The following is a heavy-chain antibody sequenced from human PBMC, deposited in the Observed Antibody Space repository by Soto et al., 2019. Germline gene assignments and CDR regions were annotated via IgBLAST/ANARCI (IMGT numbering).Heavy chain of an antibody. CDR3: ARDGGWSLAVAGLFDY. CDR1: GSTFSSDD. CDR2: ISDSGGST. D-gene: IGHD6-19*01. J-gene: IGHJ4*02. V-gene: IGHV3-23*01. Sequence: GGSLRLSCVVSGSTFSSDDMSWVLQAPGRGLEWVSGISDSGGSTYYADSVKGRFTISRDNAKNTLYLQMKSLRVEDTALYYCARDGGWSLAVAGLFDYWGPGTQVTVSS.